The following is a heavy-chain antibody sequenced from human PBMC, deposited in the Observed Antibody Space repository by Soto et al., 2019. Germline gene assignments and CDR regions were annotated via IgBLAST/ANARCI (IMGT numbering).Heavy chain of an antibody. Sequence: GGSLRLSCAASGFTFSSYAMSWVRQAPGKGLEWVSAISGSGGSTYYADSVKGRFTISRDNSKNTLYLQMNSLRAEDTAVYYCATLQWLVYYYYGMDVWGQGTTVTVSS. CDR1: GFTFSSYA. V-gene: IGHV3-23*01. CDR3: ATLQWLVYYYYGMDV. D-gene: IGHD6-19*01. J-gene: IGHJ6*02. CDR2: ISGSGGST.